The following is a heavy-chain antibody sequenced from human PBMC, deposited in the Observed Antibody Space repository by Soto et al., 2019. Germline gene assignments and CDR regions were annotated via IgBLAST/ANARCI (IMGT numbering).Heavy chain of an antibody. Sequence: QVQLQESGPGLVKPSETLSLTCTVSGGSIRHYNWNWIRQPPGKGLEWIGCIFDSESTNYNPSLKSRVTISADTSKYQFSLKLTSVTAADTAIYYCARRDPNGVSWFDPWGQGTLVTVSS. CDR2: IFDSEST. CDR3: ARRDPNGVSWFDP. D-gene: IGHD1-1*01. J-gene: IGHJ5*02. CDR1: GGSIRHYN. V-gene: IGHV4-59*08.